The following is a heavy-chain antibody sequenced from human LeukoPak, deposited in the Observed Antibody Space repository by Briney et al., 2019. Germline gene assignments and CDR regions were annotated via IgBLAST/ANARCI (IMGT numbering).Heavy chain of an antibody. V-gene: IGHV4-38-2*02. Sequence: SETLSLTCAVSGYSISRGYYWGWIRQPPGKGLEWIGSIYHSGSTYYNPSLKSRVTISVDTSKNHFSLKLSSVPAADTAVYYCARDMVRGRGWFDPWGQGTLVTVSS. CDR2: IYHSGST. J-gene: IGHJ5*02. CDR3: ARDMVRGRGWFDP. D-gene: IGHD3-10*01. CDR1: GYSISRGYY.